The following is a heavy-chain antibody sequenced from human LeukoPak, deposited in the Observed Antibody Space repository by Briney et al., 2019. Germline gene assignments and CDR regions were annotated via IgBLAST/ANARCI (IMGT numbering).Heavy chain of an antibody. Sequence: SGTLSLTCTVSGGSISTYYWSWIRQPPGKGLEWIGYIYYSGSTNYNPSLKSRVTISVDTSKNQFSLKLSSVTAADTAVYYCARSRDYYGSLSAFDIWGQGTMVTVSS. CDR3: ARSRDYYGSLSAFDI. CDR2: IYYSGST. V-gene: IGHV4-59*08. D-gene: IGHD3-10*01. CDR1: GGSISTYY. J-gene: IGHJ3*02.